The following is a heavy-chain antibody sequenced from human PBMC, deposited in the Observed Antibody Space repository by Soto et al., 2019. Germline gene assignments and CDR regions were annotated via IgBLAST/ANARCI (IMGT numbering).Heavy chain of an antibody. J-gene: IGHJ3*02. D-gene: IGHD3-3*01. V-gene: IGHV3-21*01. CDR3: ERESSIFGVVTLRMIGFDALDI. Sequence: GGSLRLSYAASGFTFSSYSMNWVRQAPGKGLEWVSSISSSSSYIYYADSVKGRFTISRDNAKNSLYLQMNSLRAEDTAVYYCERESSIFGVVTLRMIGFDALDIWRQGTMVTVSS. CDR2: ISSSSSYI. CDR1: GFTFSSYS.